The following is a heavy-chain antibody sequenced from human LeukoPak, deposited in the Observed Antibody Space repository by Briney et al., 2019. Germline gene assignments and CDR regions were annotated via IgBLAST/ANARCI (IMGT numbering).Heavy chain of an antibody. V-gene: IGHV3-23*01. CDR2: LTNSGSNT. J-gene: IGHJ4*02. Sequence: GGSLRLACAASGFTFSSDAMSWVRQAPGKGLEWVSSLTNSGSNTYYADSVQGRFTISRDNSNNTLHLQMRSLRDEDTAVYYCAKSVVVGRVFPGLDSWGRGTLVTVSS. CDR1: GFTFSSDA. CDR3: AKSVVVGRVFPGLDS. D-gene: IGHD2-21*01.